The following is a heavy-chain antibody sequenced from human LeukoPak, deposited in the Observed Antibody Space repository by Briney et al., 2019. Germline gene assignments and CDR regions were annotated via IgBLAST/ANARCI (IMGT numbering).Heavy chain of an antibody. CDR3: ARVIKGPDAFDI. D-gene: IGHD3-16*01. CDR2: IYYSGST. J-gene: IGHJ3*02. CDR1: GGSICSGDYY. Sequence: SQTLSLTCTVSGGSICSGDYYWSWIRQPPGKGLEWIGYIYYSGSTYYNPSLKSRATISVDTSKNQFSLKLSSVTAADTAVYYCARVIKGPDAFDIWGQGTIITVSS. V-gene: IGHV4-30-4*08.